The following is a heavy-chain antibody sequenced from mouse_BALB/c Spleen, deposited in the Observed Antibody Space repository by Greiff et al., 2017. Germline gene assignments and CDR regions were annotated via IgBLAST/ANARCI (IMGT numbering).Heavy chain of an antibody. V-gene: IGHV1S29*02. J-gene: IGHJ3*01. D-gene: IGHD2-4*01. Sequence: EVKLQESGPELVKPGASVKISCKASGYTFTDYNMHWVKQSHGKSLEWIGYIYPYNGGTGYNQKFKSKATLTVDNSSSTAYMELRSLTSEDSAVYYCAREGNYDVLFAYWGQGTLVTVSA. CDR1: GYTFTDYN. CDR3: AREGNYDVLFAY. CDR2: IYPYNGGT.